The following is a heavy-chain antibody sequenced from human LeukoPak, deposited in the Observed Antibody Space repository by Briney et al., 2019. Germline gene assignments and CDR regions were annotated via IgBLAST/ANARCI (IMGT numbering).Heavy chain of an antibody. CDR2: INPSGGST. D-gene: IGHD3-3*01. CDR1: GYTFTSYY. CDR3: ARDRGTAAITIFGVVTPLGNWFDP. J-gene: IGHJ5*02. V-gene: IGHV1-46*03. Sequence: ASVKVSCKASGYTFTSYYMHWVRQAPGQGLEWMGIINPSGGSTSYAQKFQGRVTMTRDTSTSTVYMELSSLRSEDTAVYYCARDRGTAAITIFGVVTPLGNWFDPWGQGTLVTVS.